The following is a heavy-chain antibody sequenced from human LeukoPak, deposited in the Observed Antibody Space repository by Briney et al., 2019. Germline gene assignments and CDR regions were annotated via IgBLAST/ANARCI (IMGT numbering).Heavy chain of an antibody. Sequence: SETLSLTCTVSGGPIRNYYWSWIRQPAGKGLEWIGRIYTSGSTNYNPSLKSRVTMSVDTSKNQFSLKLSSVTAADTAVYYCARGGGGYSYGDYFDYWGQGTLVTVSS. V-gene: IGHV4-4*07. J-gene: IGHJ4*02. CDR2: IYTSGST. D-gene: IGHD5-18*01. CDR3: ARGGGGYSYGDYFDY. CDR1: GGPIRNYY.